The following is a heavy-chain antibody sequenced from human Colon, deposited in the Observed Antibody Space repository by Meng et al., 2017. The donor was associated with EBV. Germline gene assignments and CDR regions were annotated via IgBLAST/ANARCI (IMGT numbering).Heavy chain of an antibody. CDR3: ARRRGGSGRDC. CDR1: GGSISSNGYY. D-gene: IGHD3-10*01. V-gene: IGHV4-39*01. CDR2: IYHSGST. Sequence: HRHLQESGPVLGKPSGTLSLTCTVSGGSISSNGYYWDWVRQPPGKGLEWIGAIYHSGSTSYNPSLQSRVTMFVDTSKNQFSLMLTSVTATDTAVYYCARRRGGSGRDCWGQGTLVTVSS. J-gene: IGHJ4*02.